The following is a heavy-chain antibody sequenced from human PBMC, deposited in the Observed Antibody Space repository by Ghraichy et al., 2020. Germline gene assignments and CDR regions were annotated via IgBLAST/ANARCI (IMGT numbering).Heavy chain of an antibody. CDR3: VKSPSSGWYYFEH. Sequence: GGSLRLSCSASGFTFNIYAMHWVRQAPGKGLEYVSGINSNGGATYYADSVKGRFIISRDNSKKTLSLQISSRRNEDTAVYYCVKSPSSGWYYFEHWGLGSLVTVSS. V-gene: IGHV3-64D*06. CDR2: INSNGGAT. J-gene: IGHJ4*02. D-gene: IGHD6-19*01. CDR1: GFTFNIYA.